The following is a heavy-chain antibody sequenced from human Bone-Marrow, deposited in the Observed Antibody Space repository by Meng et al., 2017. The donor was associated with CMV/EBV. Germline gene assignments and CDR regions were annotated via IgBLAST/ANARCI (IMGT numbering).Heavy chain of an antibody. CDR3: ARDLVSSSWFYYYYGMDV. Sequence: GGSLRLSCAASGFTFSSYWMNWVRQAPGKGLVWVSRINSDGSSTSYADSVKGRFTISRDNAKNTLYLQMNSLRAEDTAVYYCARDLVSSSWFYYYYGMDVWGQGTTVAASS. D-gene: IGHD6-13*01. J-gene: IGHJ6*02. V-gene: IGHV3-74*01. CDR2: INSDGSST. CDR1: GFTFSSYW.